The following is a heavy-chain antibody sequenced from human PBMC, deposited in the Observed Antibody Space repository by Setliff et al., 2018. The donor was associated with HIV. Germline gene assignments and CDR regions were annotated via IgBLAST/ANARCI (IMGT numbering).Heavy chain of an antibody. CDR2: VYYSGSS. J-gene: IGHJ4*02. CDR1: GDSISSYY. Sequence: PSETLSLTCTVSGDSISSYYWTWIRQPPGKGLEWIGYVYYSGSSNYNPSLQSRVTVSVDTSKNKFFLILSSVTAADTAMYYCARRYGYNVDYWGQGKLVTVSS. CDR3: ARRYGYNVDY. V-gene: IGHV4-59*01. D-gene: IGHD5-12*01.